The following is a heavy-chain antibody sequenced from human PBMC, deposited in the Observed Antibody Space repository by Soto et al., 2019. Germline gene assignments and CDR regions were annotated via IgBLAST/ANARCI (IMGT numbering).Heavy chain of an antibody. V-gene: IGHV5-10-1*01. Sequence: GESLKISCKGSGYSFTSYWISWVRQMPGKGLEWMGRIDPSDSYTNYSPSFQGHVTISADKSISTAYLQWSSLKASDTAMYYCARADSSSWSYFDYWGQGTLVTVS. CDR1: GYSFTSYW. CDR2: IDPSDSYT. D-gene: IGHD6-13*01. CDR3: ARADSSSWSYFDY. J-gene: IGHJ4*02.